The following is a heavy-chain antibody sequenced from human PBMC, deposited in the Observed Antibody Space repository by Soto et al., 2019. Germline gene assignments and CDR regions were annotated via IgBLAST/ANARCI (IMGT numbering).Heavy chain of an antibody. Sequence: EVQLLESGGGLEQPGGSLRLSCAASGFTFSDYAMRWVRQAPGKGLEWVTTITGSSSNLYYTDSVKGRFAISRDNSRNILLLQMNSLTAEDTAVYYCAKGGAVYGLLTHDYWGQGTLVTVSS. CDR2: ITGSSSNL. CDR3: AKGGAVYGLLTHDY. D-gene: IGHD3-9*01. J-gene: IGHJ4*02. V-gene: IGHV3-23*01. CDR1: GFTFSDYA.